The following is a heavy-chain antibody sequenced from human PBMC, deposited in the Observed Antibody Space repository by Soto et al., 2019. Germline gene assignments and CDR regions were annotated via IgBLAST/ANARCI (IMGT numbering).Heavy chain of an antibody. CDR2: IYYSGST. CDR1: GGSISSSSYY. Sequence: SETLSLTCTVSGGSISSSSYYWGWIRQPPGKGLEWIGSIYYSGSTYYNPSLKSRVTISVDTSKNQFSLKLSSVTAADTAVYYCARGGDYGDYAYDYWGQGTLVTVSS. D-gene: IGHD4-17*01. CDR3: ARGGDYGDYAYDY. V-gene: IGHV4-39*01. J-gene: IGHJ4*02.